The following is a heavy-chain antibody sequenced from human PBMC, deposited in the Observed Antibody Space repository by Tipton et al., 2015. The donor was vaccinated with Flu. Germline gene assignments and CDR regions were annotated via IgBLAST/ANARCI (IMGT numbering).Heavy chain of an antibody. CDR2: IYTSGST. Sequence: TLSLTCTVSGGSISSYYWSWIRQPAGKGLEWIGRIYTSGSTNYNPSLKSRVTMSVDTSKNQFSLKLSSVTAADTAVYYCARDFPAQCGELLIDWFDPWGQGTLVTVSS. V-gene: IGHV4-4*07. J-gene: IGHJ5*02. CDR1: GGSISSYY. D-gene: IGHD3-10*01. CDR3: ARDFPAQCGELLIDWFDP.